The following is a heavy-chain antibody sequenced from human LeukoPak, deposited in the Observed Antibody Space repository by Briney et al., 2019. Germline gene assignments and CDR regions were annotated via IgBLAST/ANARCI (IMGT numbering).Heavy chain of an antibody. D-gene: IGHD6-19*01. CDR1: GFSISGYW. V-gene: IGHV3-74*01. CDR2: INSDGSST. J-gene: IGHJ4*02. CDR3: ATGASAIYSSGVVFDY. Sequence: PGGSLRLSCAASGFSISGYWMPWVRQAPGKGLVWVSRINSDGSSTNYADSMKGRFTISRDNAKNTVYLQLNSLRAEDTAFYYCATGASAIYSSGVVFDYWGQGTLVTVSS.